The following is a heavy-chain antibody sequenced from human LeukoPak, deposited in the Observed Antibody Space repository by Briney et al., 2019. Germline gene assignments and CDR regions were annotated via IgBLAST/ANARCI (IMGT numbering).Heavy chain of an antibody. CDR2: IYSGGGT. J-gene: IGHJ4*02. Sequence: GGSLRLSCAASGFIVSDNYMTWVRQAPGKGLEWVSVIYSGGGTYYADSVKGRFTISRDNSKNTVYLQMNSLRAEDTAVYYCARKTDSSGSGDYWGQGTLVTVSS. V-gene: IGHV3-53*01. CDR3: ARKTDSSGSGDY. CDR1: GFIVSDNY. D-gene: IGHD3-22*01.